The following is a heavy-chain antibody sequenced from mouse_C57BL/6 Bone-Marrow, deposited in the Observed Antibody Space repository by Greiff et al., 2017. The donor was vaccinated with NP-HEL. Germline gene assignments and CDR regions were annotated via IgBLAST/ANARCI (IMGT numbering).Heavy chain of an antibody. J-gene: IGHJ4*01. CDR2: IDPSDSYT. CDR3: ARERGYYFYAVGD. D-gene: IGHD2-3*01. Sequence: QVQLQQPGAELVKPGASVKLSCKASGYTFTSYWMPWVQQRPGQGLEWIGEIDPSDSYTNYTQKFKGKATLTVDTASSTAYMQLSSLTSEDTAVYYCARERGYYFYAVGDWGQGTSVTGSS. V-gene: IGHV1-50*01. CDR1: GYTFTSYW.